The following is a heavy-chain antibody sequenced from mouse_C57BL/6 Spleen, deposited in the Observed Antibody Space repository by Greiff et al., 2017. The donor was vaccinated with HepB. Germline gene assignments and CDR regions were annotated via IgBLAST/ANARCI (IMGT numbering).Heavy chain of an antibody. V-gene: IGHV1-81*01. J-gene: IGHJ4*01. D-gene: IGHD1-1*01. CDR3: ASLIYYYGSSPYYAMDY. CDR2: IYPRSGNT. Sequence: VQLQQSGAELARPGASVKLSCKASGYTFTSYGISWVQQRTGQGLEWIGEIYPRSGNTYYNEKFKGKATLTADKSSSTAYMELRSLTSEDSAVYFCASLIYYYGSSPYYAMDYWGQGTSVTVSS. CDR1: GYTFTSYG.